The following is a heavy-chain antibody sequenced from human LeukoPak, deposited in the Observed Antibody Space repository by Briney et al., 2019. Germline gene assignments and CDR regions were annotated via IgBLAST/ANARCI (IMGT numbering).Heavy chain of an antibody. J-gene: IGHJ5*02. CDR1: GFTVSSNY. V-gene: IGHV3-53*01. CDR2: IYSGGST. D-gene: IGHD6-19*01. Sequence: GGSLRLSCAASGFTVSSNYMSWVRQAPGKGLEWVSVIYSGGSTYYADSVKGRFTISRGNSKNTLYLQMNSLRAEDTAVYYCARVMVTGIAVAGTPIGWFDPWGQGTLVTVSS. CDR3: ARVMVTGIAVAGTPIGWFDP.